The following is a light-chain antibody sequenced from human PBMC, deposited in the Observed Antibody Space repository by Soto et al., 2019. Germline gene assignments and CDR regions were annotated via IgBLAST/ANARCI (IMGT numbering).Light chain of an antibody. CDR1: QSISSW. CDR3: QHAGT. CDR2: KAS. V-gene: IGKV1-5*03. Sequence: DIQMTQSPSTLSASVGDRVTITCRASQSISSWLAWYQQKPGKAPKLLIYKASSLESGVPSRFSGSGSGIEFTLTISSLQPDDFATYYCQHAGTFGQGTKVEIK. J-gene: IGKJ1*01.